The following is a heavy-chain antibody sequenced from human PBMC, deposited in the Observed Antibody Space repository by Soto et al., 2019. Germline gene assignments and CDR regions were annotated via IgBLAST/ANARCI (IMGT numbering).Heavy chain of an antibody. J-gene: IGHJ4*02. CDR3: AKESYYYDSSGYYYLPFDY. Sequence: GSLRLSCAASGFPFSSCAMGWVRQAPGKGLEWVSDIIDSGGSTYYADSVKGRFTISRDNSKNTLYLQMNSLRAEDTAVYYCAKESYYYDSSGYYYLPFDYWGQGTLVTVSS. V-gene: IGHV3-23*01. CDR1: GFPFSSCA. D-gene: IGHD3-22*01. CDR2: IIDSGGST.